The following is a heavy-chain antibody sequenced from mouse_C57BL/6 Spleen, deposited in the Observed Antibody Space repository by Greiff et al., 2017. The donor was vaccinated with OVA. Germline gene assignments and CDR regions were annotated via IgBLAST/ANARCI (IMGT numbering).Heavy chain of an antibody. J-gene: IGHJ3*01. CDR3: ARRDSSGYWFAY. Sequence: QVQLQQSGAELVRPGTSVKVSCKASGYAFTNYLIEWVKQRPGQGLEWIGVINPGSGGTKYNEKFKGKATLTADKSSSTAYMQLSSLTSEDSAVYFCARRDSSGYWFAYWGQGTLVTVSA. V-gene: IGHV1-54*01. D-gene: IGHD3-2*02. CDR2: INPGSGGT. CDR1: GYAFTNYL.